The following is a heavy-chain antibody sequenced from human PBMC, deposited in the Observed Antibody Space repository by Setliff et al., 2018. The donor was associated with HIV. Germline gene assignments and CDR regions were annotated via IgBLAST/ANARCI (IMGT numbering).Heavy chain of an antibody. CDR3: AKKYSDFWSGQTDV. V-gene: IGHV4-39*01. D-gene: IGHD3-3*01. CDR1: GGSIRNADYF. J-gene: IGHJ6*04. Sequence: PSETLSLTCSVSGGSIRNADYFWGWIRQPPGKGLEWIASVYYSGGSYYNPSLKTRITLSVDMSEDQFSLRLTSVSAADTAVYYCAKKYSDFWSGQTDVWDKGTTVTVSS. CDR2: VYYSGGS.